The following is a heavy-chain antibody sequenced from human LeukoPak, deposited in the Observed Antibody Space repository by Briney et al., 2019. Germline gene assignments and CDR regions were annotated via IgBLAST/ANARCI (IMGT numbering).Heavy chain of an antibody. CDR3: ARDHGPGGWYRPTDAFDI. Sequence: GGSLRLSCAASGFTFSDYNMRWIRQAPGKGLEWVSSISRSGSTKYYADSVKGRFTISRDNAKNSLYLQMNSLRAEDTAVYYCARDHGPGGWYRPTDAFDIWGQGTMVTVSS. CDR1: GFTFSDYN. D-gene: IGHD6-19*01. CDR2: ISRSGSTK. V-gene: IGHV3-11*04. J-gene: IGHJ3*02.